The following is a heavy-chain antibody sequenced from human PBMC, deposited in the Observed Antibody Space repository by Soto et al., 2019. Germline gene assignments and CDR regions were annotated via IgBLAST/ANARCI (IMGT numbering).Heavy chain of an antibody. CDR2: IYPGDSDT. CDR1: GYIFTRYW. V-gene: IGHV5-51*01. CDR3: ARHQTGPHYYGMDV. Sequence: VESLKISCKGSGYIFTRYWIGWVLQVPGKGLEWMGIIYPGDSDTRYSPSFQGQVTISADKSISTAYLQWSSLKASDTAMYYCARHQTGPHYYGMDVWGQGTTVTVSS. J-gene: IGHJ6*02.